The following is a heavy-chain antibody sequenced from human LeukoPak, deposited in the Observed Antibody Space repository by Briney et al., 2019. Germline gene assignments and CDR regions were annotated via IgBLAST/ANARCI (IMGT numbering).Heavy chain of an antibody. V-gene: IGHV1-18*01. J-gene: IGHJ4*02. CDR2: ISDYNGNT. D-gene: IGHD5-18*01. CDR3: ARGGRGYSYDESDY. CDR1: GYTFTNYG. Sequence: ASVKVSCKASGYTFTNYGISWVRQAPGQGLEWMGWISDYNGNTNYGQKFQGRVTMTTDTSASTGYMELRSLRSDDTAVYYCARGGRGYSYDESDYWGQGTLLTVSS.